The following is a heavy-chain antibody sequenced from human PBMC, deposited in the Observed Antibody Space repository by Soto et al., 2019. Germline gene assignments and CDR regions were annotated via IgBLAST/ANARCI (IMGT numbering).Heavy chain of an antibody. CDR2: ISAYNGNT. V-gene: IGHV1-18*01. D-gene: IGHD3-3*01. Sequence: QVQLVQSGAEVKKPGASVKVSCKASGYTFTSYGISWVRQAPGQGLEWMGWISAYNGNTNYAQKRQGRVTMTTDTSTSTAYMELRSLRSDDTAVYYCARDTPEPRYYDFWSGYSRPYYYYYMDVWGKGTTVTVSS. CDR1: GYTFTSYG. CDR3: ARDTPEPRYYDFWSGYSRPYYYYYMDV. J-gene: IGHJ6*03.